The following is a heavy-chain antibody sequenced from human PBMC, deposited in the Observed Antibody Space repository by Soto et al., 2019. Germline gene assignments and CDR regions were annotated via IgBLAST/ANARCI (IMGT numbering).Heavy chain of an antibody. CDR1: GFTFSSYA. CDR2: ISGSGGST. V-gene: IGHV3-23*01. J-gene: IGHJ5*02. CDR3: AKDRRITMVRGVIPTTRDWFDP. D-gene: IGHD3-10*01. Sequence: GGSLRLSCAASGFTFSSYAMSWVRQAPGKGLEWVSAISGSGGSTYYADSVKGRFTISRDNSKNTLYLQMNSLRAEDTAVYYCAKDRRITMVRGVIPTTRDWFDPWGQGTLVTVSS.